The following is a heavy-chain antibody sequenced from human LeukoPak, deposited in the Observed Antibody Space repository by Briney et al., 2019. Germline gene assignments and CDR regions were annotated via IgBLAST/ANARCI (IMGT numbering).Heavy chain of an antibody. J-gene: IGHJ4*02. CDR1: GYTFSSYG. V-gene: IGHV1-18*01. Sequence: ASVKVSCKASGYTFSSYGISWVRQAPGQGLEWMGGIIPIFGTANYAQKLQGRVTMTTDTSTSTAYMELRSLRSDDTAVYYCARDGDGSAFFDYWGQGTLVTVSS. CDR3: ARDGDGSAFFDY. CDR2: IIPIFGTA. D-gene: IGHD2-15*01.